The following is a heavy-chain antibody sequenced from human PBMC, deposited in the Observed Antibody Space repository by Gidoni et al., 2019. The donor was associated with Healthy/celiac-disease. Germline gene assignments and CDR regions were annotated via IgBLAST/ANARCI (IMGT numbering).Heavy chain of an antibody. CDR2: INHSGST. Sequence: QVQLQQWGAGLLKPSETLSLTCAVYGGSFSGYYWSWIRQPPGKGLEWIGEINHSGSTNYTPSLKSRVTISVDTSKNQFSLKLSSVTAADTAVYYCARGVAVAGYNWFDPWGQGTLVTVSS. J-gene: IGHJ5*02. D-gene: IGHD6-19*01. V-gene: IGHV4-34*01. CDR1: GGSFSGYY. CDR3: ARGVAVAGYNWFDP.